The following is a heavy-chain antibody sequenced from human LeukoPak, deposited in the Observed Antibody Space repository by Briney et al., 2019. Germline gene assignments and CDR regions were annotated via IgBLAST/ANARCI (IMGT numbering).Heavy chain of an antibody. J-gene: IGHJ6*03. V-gene: IGHV3-7*01. D-gene: IGHD6-19*01. CDR3: AREVSSSSGWHYYYYYYMDV. CDR1: GFTFSSYW. Sequence: PGGSLRLSCAASGFTFSSYWMSWVRQAPGKGLEWVANIKQDGSEKYYVDSVKGRFTISRDNAKNSLYLQMNSLRAEDTAVYYCAREVSSSSGWHYYYYYYMDVWGKGTTVTVSS. CDR2: IKQDGSEK.